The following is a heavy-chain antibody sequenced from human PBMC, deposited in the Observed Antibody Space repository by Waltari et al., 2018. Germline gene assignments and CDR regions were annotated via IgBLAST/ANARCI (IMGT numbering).Heavy chain of an antibody. D-gene: IGHD6-6*01. Sequence: QVQLVQSGAEVKKPGASVKVSCKVSGYTLNELSMHWVRKAPGTGLEWMGGFEPEDGETIYAEKFQGRVTMTEDTSTDTAYMELSSLRSEDTAVYYCATALSVAARHFDYWGQGTLVTVSS. V-gene: IGHV1-24*01. CDR2: FEPEDGET. CDR3: ATALSVAARHFDY. J-gene: IGHJ4*02. CDR1: GYTLNELS.